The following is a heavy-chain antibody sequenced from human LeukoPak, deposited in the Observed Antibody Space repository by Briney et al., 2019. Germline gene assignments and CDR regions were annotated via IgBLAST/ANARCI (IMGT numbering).Heavy chain of an antibody. V-gene: IGHV3-49*04. J-gene: IGHJ4*02. D-gene: IGHD2-8*01. CDR2: IRSKTYGGTT. CDR3: ARGQYYDTNGNQYYFDD. CDR1: GVTFGNYA. Sequence: GGSLRLSCTASGVTFGNYAMSWVRQAPGKGLEWVGFIRSKTYGGTTEYAASVKGRFTISRDDSKSIASLQMNSLKTEDTAVYYCARGQYYDTNGNQYYFDDWGQGTLVTVSS.